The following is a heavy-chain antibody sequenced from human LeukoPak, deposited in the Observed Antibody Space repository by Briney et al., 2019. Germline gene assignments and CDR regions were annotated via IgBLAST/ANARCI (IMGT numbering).Heavy chain of an antibody. V-gene: IGHV3-21*01. D-gene: IGHD6-19*01. CDR3: ARARAVAGFDY. J-gene: IGHJ4*02. CDR1: GLTFSSYS. CDR2: ISSSSSYI. Sequence: GGSLRLSCAASGLTFSSYSMNWVRQAPGKGLEWVSSISSSSSYIYYADSVKGRFTISRDNAKNSLYLQMNSLRAEDTAVYYCARARAVAGFDYWGQGTLVTVSP.